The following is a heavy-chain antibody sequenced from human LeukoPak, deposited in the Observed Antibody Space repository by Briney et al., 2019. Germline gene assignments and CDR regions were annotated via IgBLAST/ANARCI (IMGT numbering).Heavy chain of an antibody. D-gene: IGHD3-3*01. CDR1: GFTFSSYA. J-gene: IGHJ4*02. V-gene: IGHV3-49*04. CDR2: IRSKAYGGTT. CDR3: TGISHPGYDFWSGYTYYFDY. Sequence: GGSLRLSCAASGFTFSSYAMSWVRQAPGKGLEWVGFIRSKAYGGTTEYAASVKGRFTISRDDSKSIAYLQMNSLKTEDTAVYYCTGISHPGYDFWSGYTYYFDYWGQGTLVTVSS.